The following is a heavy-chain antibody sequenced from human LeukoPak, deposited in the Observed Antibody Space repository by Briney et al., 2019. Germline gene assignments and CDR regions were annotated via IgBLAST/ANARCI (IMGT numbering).Heavy chain of an antibody. CDR1: GFTLSTYG. D-gene: IGHD3-22*01. V-gene: IGHV3-33*01. J-gene: IGHJ4*02. CDR3: ARDPEAHDSSGYLFDY. Sequence: PGGSLRLSCAASGFTLSTYGMHWVRQAPGKGLGWVAVIWYDGTNKFYADSVKGRFTISRDNSKNTLYLQMNSLRVEDTAVYYCARDPEAHDSSGYLFDYWGQGTLVTVSS. CDR2: IWYDGTNK.